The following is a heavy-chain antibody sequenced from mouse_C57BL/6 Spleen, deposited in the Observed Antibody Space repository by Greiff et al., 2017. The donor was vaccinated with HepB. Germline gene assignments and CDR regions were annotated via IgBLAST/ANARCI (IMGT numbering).Heavy chain of an antibody. D-gene: IGHD2-1*01. CDR3: ARCGNYENWYFDV. CDR1: GYTFTSYW. Sequence: VQLQQPGAELVRPGSSVKLSCKASGYTFTSYWMHWVKQRPIQGLEWIGNIDPSDSETHYNQKFKDKATLTVDKSSSTAYMQLSSLTSEDSAVYYCARCGNYENWYFDVWGTGTTVTVSS. J-gene: IGHJ1*03. CDR2: IDPSDSET. V-gene: IGHV1-52*01.